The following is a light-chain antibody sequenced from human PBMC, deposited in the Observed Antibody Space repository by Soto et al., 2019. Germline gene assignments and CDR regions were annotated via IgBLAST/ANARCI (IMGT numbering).Light chain of an antibody. Sequence: DIQMTQSPSSLSASLGDRVTITFRASQTISSYLNWYQQKPGRAPKLLIYAASNLESGVPSRFSGSGSGTDFTLTISSLQPEDFATYYCQQSYSTWTFGQGTKVDI. CDR1: QTISSY. CDR3: QQSYSTWT. J-gene: IGKJ1*01. CDR2: AAS. V-gene: IGKV1-39*01.